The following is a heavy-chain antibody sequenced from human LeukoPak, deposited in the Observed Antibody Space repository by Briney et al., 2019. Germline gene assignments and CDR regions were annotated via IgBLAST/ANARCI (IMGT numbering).Heavy chain of an antibody. Sequence: GGSLRLSCAAPGLTFSSYAMSWVRQAPGKGLEWVSAISGSGGSTYYADSVKGRFTISRDNSKNTLYLQMNSLRAEDTAVYYCATTNVDSSGWYSLGSFDYWGQGTLVTVSS. D-gene: IGHD6-19*01. CDR1: GLTFSSYA. CDR3: ATTNVDSSGWYSLGSFDY. CDR2: ISGSGGST. J-gene: IGHJ4*02. V-gene: IGHV3-23*01.